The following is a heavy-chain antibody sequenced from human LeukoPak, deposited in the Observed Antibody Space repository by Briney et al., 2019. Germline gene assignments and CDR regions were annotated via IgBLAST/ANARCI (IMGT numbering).Heavy chain of an antibody. CDR3: ARHIYGDYPKFWYFDL. J-gene: IGHJ2*01. V-gene: IGHV5-10-1*01. Sequence: GESLRISCKGSGYSFTSYWISWVRQMPGKGLEWMGRIDPSDSYTNYSPSFQGHVTISADKSISTAYLQWSSLKASDTAMYYCARHIYGDYPKFWYFDLWGRGTLVTVSS. D-gene: IGHD4-17*01. CDR1: GYSFTSYW. CDR2: IDPSDSYT.